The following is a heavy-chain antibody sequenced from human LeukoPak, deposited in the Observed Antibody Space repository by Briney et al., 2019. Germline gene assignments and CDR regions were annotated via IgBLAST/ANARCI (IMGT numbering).Heavy chain of an antibody. CDR1: GFTFSSYA. J-gene: IGHJ4*02. D-gene: IGHD4-17*01. Sequence: GGSLRLSCAASGFTFSSYAMSWVRQAPGKGLEWVSAISGSGGSTYYADSAKGRFTISRDNSKNTLYLQMNSLRAEDTAVYYCAKDGGLFTVTTRWYFDYWGQGTLVTVSS. CDR2: ISGSGGST. V-gene: IGHV3-23*01. CDR3: AKDGGLFTVTTRWYFDY.